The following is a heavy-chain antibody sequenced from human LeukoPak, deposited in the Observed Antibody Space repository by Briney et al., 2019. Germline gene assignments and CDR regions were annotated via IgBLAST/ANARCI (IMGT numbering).Heavy chain of an antibody. Sequence: PSETLSLTCTVSGGSISSGGYYWSWIRQPPGKGLEWIGYIYHSGSTYYNPSLKSRVTISVDRSKNQFSLKLSSVTAADTAVYYCASGPSIVVVPADWGQGTLVTVSS. V-gene: IGHV4-30-2*01. CDR1: GGSISSGGYY. CDR2: IYHSGST. J-gene: IGHJ4*02. D-gene: IGHD2-2*01. CDR3: ASGPSIVVVPAD.